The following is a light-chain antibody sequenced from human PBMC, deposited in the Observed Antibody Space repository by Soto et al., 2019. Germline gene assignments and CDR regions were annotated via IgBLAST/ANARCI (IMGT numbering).Light chain of an antibody. CDR3: GAWDTSLTVYV. CDR2: DSD. V-gene: IGLV1-51*01. CDR1: SSNIAANF. J-gene: IGLJ1*01. Sequence: QSVLTQPPSVSAATGQEVTISCSGSSSNIAANFVSWYQHLPGTAPKLFIYDSDRRPAGTPARFSGSKSGTSATLGITGLQTGDEPDYYCGAWDTSLTVYVFGSGTKVTVL.